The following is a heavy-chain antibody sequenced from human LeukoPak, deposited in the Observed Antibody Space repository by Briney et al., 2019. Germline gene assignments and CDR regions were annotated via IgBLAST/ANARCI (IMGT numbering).Heavy chain of an antibody. CDR2: ISYDGSNK. CDR1: GFTFSSYA. J-gene: IGHJ4*02. Sequence: GGSLRLSCAASGFTFSSYAMHWVRQAPGKGLEWVAVISYDGSNKYYADSIKGRFTISRDDAKNSLYLQMNSLRAEDTAVYYCARSLVGVISPFDYWGQGTLVTVSS. D-gene: IGHD3-10*01. V-gene: IGHV3-30*04. CDR3: ARSLVGVISPFDY.